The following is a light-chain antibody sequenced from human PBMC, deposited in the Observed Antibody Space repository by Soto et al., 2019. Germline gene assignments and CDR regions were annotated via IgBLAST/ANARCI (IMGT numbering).Light chain of an antibody. V-gene: IGLV1-47*01. CDR3: TTWDDSLSGWV. J-gene: IGLJ3*02. Sequence: QSVLTQPPSASGTPGQRVTISCSGSSSNIGNNNVYWYQQLPGTAPKLLIYRNNQRPSGVPDRISGSKSGTSASLAISGLRSEDEADYYCTTWDDSLSGWVFGGGTKLTVL. CDR2: RNN. CDR1: SSNIGNNN.